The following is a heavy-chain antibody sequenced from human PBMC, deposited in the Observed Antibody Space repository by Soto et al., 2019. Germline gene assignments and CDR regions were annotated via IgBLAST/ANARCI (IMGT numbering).Heavy chain of an antibody. Sequence: GGSLRLSCAASGFTFSSYAMSWVRQAPGKGLEWVSAISGSGGSTYYADSVKGRFTISRDNSKNTLYLQMNSLRAEDTAVYYCAKVSRGLGVVPDELNWGQGTAVTVSS. CDR1: GFTFSSYA. CDR3: AKVSRGLGVVPDELN. D-gene: IGHD2-2*01. CDR2: ISGSGGST. J-gene: IGHJ4*02. V-gene: IGHV3-23*01.